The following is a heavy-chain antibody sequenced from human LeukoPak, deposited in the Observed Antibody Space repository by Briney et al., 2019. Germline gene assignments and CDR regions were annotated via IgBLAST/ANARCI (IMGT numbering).Heavy chain of an antibody. V-gene: IGHV1-18*01. CDR1: GYTFTSYG. CDR2: ISAYNGNT. Sequence: ASVKVSCKASGYTFTSYGISWVRQAPGQGLEWMGWISAYNGNTNYAQKLQGRVTMTTDTSTSTAYMELRSLRSDDTAVYYCAREETEYCSGGSCYWGVVNYWGQGTLVTVSS. CDR3: AREETEYCSGGSCYWGVVNY. J-gene: IGHJ4*02. D-gene: IGHD2-15*01.